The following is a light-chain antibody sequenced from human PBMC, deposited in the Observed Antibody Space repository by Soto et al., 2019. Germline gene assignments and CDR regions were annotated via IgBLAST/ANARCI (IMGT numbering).Light chain of an antibody. CDR2: GAS. V-gene: IGKV3-20*01. CDR3: QQYGSSSWT. Sequence: EFVLTQSPGTLSLSPGERATLSCRASQTVRNNYLAWYQQKPGQAPRLRRYGASSRATGITDRFSGSGSGTDFTLTISRLEPEDFAVYYCQQYGSSSWTFGQGTKVDIK. J-gene: IGKJ1*01. CDR1: QTVRNNY.